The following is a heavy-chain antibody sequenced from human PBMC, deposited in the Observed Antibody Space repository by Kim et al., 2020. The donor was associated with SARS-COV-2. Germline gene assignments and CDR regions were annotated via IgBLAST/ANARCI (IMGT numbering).Heavy chain of an antibody. CDR3: ATTAFGGSNSRYYFDS. Sequence: SVKVSCKTSGDTFNTYAISWIRQAPGQGLEWMGGMIPIFRTSRFAQKFQGRVMITVDKFTSTAYMDLSSLTSEDTAVYYCATTAFGGSNSRYYFDSWGQGTLVTVSS. CDR1: GDTFNTYA. CDR2: MIPIFRTS. V-gene: IGHV1-69*06. D-gene: IGHD3-3*01. J-gene: IGHJ4*02.